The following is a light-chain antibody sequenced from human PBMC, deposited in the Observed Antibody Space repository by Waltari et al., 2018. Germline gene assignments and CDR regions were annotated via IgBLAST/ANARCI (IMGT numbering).Light chain of an antibody. Sequence: DIQLTQSPSFLSVSVGDRVTIPCRASQGISSSLAWYQQKPGKAPTLLVYAASSLQSGVPSRFSGSRSGTEVTLTISSLQPEDFASYYCQQLSTYPLTIGGGTKVEIK. CDR3: QQLSTYPLT. V-gene: IGKV1-9*01. CDR2: AAS. CDR1: QGISSS. J-gene: IGKJ4*01.